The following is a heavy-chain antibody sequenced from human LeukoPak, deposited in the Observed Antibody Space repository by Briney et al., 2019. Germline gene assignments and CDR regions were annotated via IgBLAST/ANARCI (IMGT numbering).Heavy chain of an antibody. V-gene: IGHV3-74*01. D-gene: IGHD2-2*01. CDR1: GFTFSSHW. Sequence: PGGSLRLSCAASGFTFSSHWMHWVRQAPEKGLVGVAHINADGSGTYYAASVKGRFTISRDNAKNTLYLQMHSPTAEDTAVYYCVRGALRDCSYTSCSRGNWFDHWGQGTLVTVSS. CDR2: INADGSGT. CDR3: VRGALRDCSYTSCSRGNWFDH. J-gene: IGHJ5*02.